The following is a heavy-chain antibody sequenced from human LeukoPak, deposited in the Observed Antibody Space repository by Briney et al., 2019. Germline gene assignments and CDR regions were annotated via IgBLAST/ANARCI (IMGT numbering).Heavy chain of an antibody. D-gene: IGHD6-13*01. J-gene: IGHJ4*02. CDR2: ISYDGTNK. Sequence: GGSLRLSCAASGFTFSKYVMDWVRQAPGKGLEWVAVISYDGTNKYYADSVKGRFTISRDNSKNTLYLQMNSLRAEDTAVYYCAREHSSSGYYFDYWGQGTLVTVSS. CDR1: GFTFSKYV. CDR3: AREHSSSGYYFDY. V-gene: IGHV3-30-3*01.